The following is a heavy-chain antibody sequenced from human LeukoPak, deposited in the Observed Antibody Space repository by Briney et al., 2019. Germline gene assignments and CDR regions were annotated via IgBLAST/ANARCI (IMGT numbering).Heavy chain of an antibody. V-gene: IGHV3-33*06. CDR1: GFAFSSYG. J-gene: IGHJ3*02. Sequence: GGSLRLSCAASGFAFSSYGMHWVRQAPGKGLEWVAVIWYDGSNKYYADSVKGRFTISRDNSKNTLYLQMNSLRAEDTAVYYCAKDYYDSSGYPPGAFDIWGQGTMVTVSS. CDR3: AKDYYDSSGYPPGAFDI. CDR2: IWYDGSNK. D-gene: IGHD3-22*01.